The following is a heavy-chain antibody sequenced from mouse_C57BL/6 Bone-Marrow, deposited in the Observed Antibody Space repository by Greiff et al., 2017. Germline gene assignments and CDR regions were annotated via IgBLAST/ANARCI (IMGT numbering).Heavy chain of an antibody. V-gene: IGHV5-4*01. CDR2: ISDGGSYT. CDR3: ARVGATPYYYAMDY. CDR1: GFTFSSYA. Sequence: DVHLVESGGGLVKPGGSLKLSCAASGFTFSSYAMSWVRQTPEKRLEWVATISDGGSYTYYPDNVKGRFTISRDNAKNNLYLQMSHLKSEDTAMYYCARVGATPYYYAMDYWGQGTSVTVSS. J-gene: IGHJ4*01. D-gene: IGHD1-1*01.